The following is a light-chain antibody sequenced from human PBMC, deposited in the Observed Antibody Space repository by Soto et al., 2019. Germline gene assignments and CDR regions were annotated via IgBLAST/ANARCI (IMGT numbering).Light chain of an antibody. J-gene: IGKJ1*01. CDR2: LGS. V-gene: IGKV2-28*01. CDR3: MQPLENFRT. Sequence: IVMTQSPLSLSVTPEEAASISCMSSARLLHKNGYNYVDWYMQKPGQSPQLLIYLGSNRASGVPDRFSGSGSDTYFTLEISRVEADDVGVYYCMQPLENFRTFGQGTKVDI. CDR1: ARLLHKNGYNY.